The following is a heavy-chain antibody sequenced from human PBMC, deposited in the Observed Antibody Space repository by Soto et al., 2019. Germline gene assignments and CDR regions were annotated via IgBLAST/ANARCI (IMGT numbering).Heavy chain of an antibody. J-gene: IGHJ6*02. CDR1: GYIFTSYY. D-gene: IGHD2-15*01. CDR2: INPSGGST. CDR3: ARTDIVVVVGQSGMDV. V-gene: IGHV1-46*01. Sequence: ASVKVSCKASGYIFTSYYMHWVRQAPGQGLEWMGIINPSGGSTSYAQKFQGRVTMTRDTSTSTVYMELSSLRSEDAAVYYCARTDIVVVVGQSGMDVWGQGTTVTVSS.